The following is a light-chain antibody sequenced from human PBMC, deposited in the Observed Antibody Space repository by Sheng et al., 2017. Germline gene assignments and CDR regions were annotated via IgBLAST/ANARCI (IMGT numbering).Light chain of an antibody. Sequence: QSALTQPASVSGSLGQSITISCTGTSSDVGAYDFVSWYKQHPGKVPKVMIYDVINRPSGVSSRFSGSKSDNTASLTISGLQAEDEADYYCSSYTSSSARVFGGGTKLTVL. J-gene: IGLJ3*02. CDR2: DVI. V-gene: IGLV2-14*01. CDR1: SSDVGAYDF. CDR3: SSYTSSSARV.